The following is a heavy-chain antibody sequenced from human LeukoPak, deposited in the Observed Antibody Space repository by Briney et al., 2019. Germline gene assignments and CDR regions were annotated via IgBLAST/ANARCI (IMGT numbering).Heavy chain of an antibody. Sequence: GASVKVSCKASGYTFTGYYMHWVRQAPGQGLEWMGWINPNSGGTNYAQKFQGRVTMTRDTSISTAYMELSRLRSDDTAVYYCARATYYDFWSGYWASDSYIDYWGQGTLVTVSS. CDR1: GYTFTGYY. D-gene: IGHD3-3*01. CDR2: INPNSGGT. V-gene: IGHV1-2*02. J-gene: IGHJ4*02. CDR3: ARATYYDFWSGYWASDSYIDY.